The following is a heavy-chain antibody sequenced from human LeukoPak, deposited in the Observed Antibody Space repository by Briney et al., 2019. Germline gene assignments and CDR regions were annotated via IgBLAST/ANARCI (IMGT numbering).Heavy chain of an antibody. V-gene: IGHV1-18*01. J-gene: IGHJ4*02. CDR3: ASHARDYYDSSGYYYWAFDY. CDR1: GYTFTSYG. D-gene: IGHD3-22*01. Sequence: ASVKVSCKASGYTFTSYGISWVRQAPGQGLEWMGWISAYNGNTNYAQKLQGRVTMTTDTSTSTAYMELRSLRSDDTAVYYCASHARDYYDSSGYYYWAFDYWGQGTLVTVSS. CDR2: ISAYNGNT.